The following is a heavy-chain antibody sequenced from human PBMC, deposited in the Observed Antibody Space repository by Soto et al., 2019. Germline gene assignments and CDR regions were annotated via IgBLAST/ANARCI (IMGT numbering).Heavy chain of an antibody. J-gene: IGHJ4*02. CDR2: ISSSSSYI. CDR1: GFTFSSYS. Sequence: SGGSLRLSCAASGFTFSSYSMNWVRQAPGKGLEWVSSISSSSSYIYYADSVEGRFTISRDNAKNSLYLQMNSLRAEDTAVYYCARDQPGYSYGYGLGYWGQGTLVTVSS. V-gene: IGHV3-21*01. CDR3: ARDQPGYSYGYGLGY. D-gene: IGHD5-18*01.